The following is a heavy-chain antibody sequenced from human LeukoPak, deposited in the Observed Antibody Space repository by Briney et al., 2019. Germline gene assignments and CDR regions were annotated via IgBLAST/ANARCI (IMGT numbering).Heavy chain of an antibody. V-gene: IGHV4-4*07. CDR1: GGPISRYH. J-gene: IGHJ4*02. CDR3: ARAATLDS. CDR2: IYTSGGT. Sequence: SETLSLTCTVSGGPISRYHWLYLRQPTGRELVWIGRIYTSGGTNYNSSLKSRVTMSVYTSKNQFSLKLSSVTAADTAVYYCARAATLDSWGQGTLVTASS. D-gene: IGHD2-15*01.